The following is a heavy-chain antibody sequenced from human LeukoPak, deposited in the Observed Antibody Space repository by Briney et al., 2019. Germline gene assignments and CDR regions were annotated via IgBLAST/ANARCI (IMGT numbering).Heavy chain of an antibody. CDR3: AREGLPGYFDY. V-gene: IGHV3-30-3*01. J-gene: IGHJ4*02. CDR2: ISYDGSNK. CDR1: GFTFSSYA. Sequence: GRSLRLSCAASGFTFSSYAMHWVRQAPGKGLEWVAVISYDGSNKYYADSVKGRFTISRDNSKNTLYLQMNSLRAEDTAVYYCAREGLPGYFDYWGQGTLVTVSS.